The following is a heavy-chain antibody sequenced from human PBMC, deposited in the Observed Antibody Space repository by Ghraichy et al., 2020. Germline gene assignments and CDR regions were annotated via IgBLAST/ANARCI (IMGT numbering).Heavy chain of an antibody. CDR2: IYHNGRT. Sequence: SQTLSLTCTVSGDSLNNYYWSWIRQAPGKGLEWIGSIYHNGRTKYNPSLKSRVTMSVDTSKNQFSLSPTSVTAADTAVFYCARDQEWRASSSGFDPWGQGTLVSVSP. J-gene: IGHJ5*02. CDR3: ARDQEWRASSSGFDP. CDR1: GDSLNNYY. D-gene: IGHD2-2*01. V-gene: IGHV4-59*01.